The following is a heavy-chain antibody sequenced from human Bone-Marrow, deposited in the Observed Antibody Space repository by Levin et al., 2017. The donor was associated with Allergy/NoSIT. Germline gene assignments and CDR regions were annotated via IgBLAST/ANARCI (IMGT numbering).Heavy chain of an antibody. CDR3: TRERGGAEGMDV. D-gene: IGHD3-10*01. J-gene: IGHJ6*02. Sequence: SETQSLTCTVSGVSINSGGYYWSWIRQHPGKGLEWIGYIYHSGSSYYNPSLKSRVSISVDTSKNQFSLRLSSVTAADTAVYYCTRERGGAEGMDVWGQGTTVTVSS. CDR2: IYHSGSS. CDR1: GVSINSGGYY. V-gene: IGHV4-31*03.